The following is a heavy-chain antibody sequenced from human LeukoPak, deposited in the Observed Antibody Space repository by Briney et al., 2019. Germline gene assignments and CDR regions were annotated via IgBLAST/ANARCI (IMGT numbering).Heavy chain of an antibody. CDR2: ISSSSSYI. CDR1: GFTFDDYG. D-gene: IGHD4-17*01. J-gene: IGHJ5*02. Sequence: GGSLRLSCAGSGFTFDDYGMNWVRQAPGKRLEWVSSISSSSSYIYYADSVKGRFTISRDNAKNSLYLQMNSLRAEDTAVYYCARDFQGSRDYGDFGATYNWFDPWGQGTLVTVSS. V-gene: IGHV3-21*01. CDR3: ARDFQGSRDYGDFGATYNWFDP.